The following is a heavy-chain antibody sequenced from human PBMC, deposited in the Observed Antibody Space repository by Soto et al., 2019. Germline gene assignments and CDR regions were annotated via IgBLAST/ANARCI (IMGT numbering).Heavy chain of an antibody. Sequence: EVQLVESGGGLVQPGGSLRVSCAASGFTLSRYSMNWVRQAPGKGLEWLSYIDPSSDTTYYAESVKGRFIISRDNAKNSLYLQMNSLRDEDTAVYHCARGGVATIFGDSWGLGTLVIVSS. D-gene: IGHD5-12*01. CDR2: IDPSSDTT. V-gene: IGHV3-48*02. CDR3: ARGGVATIFGDS. CDR1: GFTLSRYS. J-gene: IGHJ4*02.